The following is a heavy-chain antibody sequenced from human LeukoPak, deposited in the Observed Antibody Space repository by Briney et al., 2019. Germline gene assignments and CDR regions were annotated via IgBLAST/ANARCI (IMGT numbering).Heavy chain of an antibody. D-gene: IGHD6-19*01. J-gene: IGHJ4*02. CDR2: IYNSGTT. CDR1: GFSLSTRGMC. CDR3: TKATQWLAFDY. V-gene: IGHV4-61*08. Sequence: SGPALVKPTQTLTLTCTFSGFSLSTRGMCVSWIRQPPGKGLEWIGNIYNSGTTNYNPSLESRVTISVDTSKNQLSLQLTSVTAADTAVYYCTKATQWLAFDYWGRGTLVTVSS.